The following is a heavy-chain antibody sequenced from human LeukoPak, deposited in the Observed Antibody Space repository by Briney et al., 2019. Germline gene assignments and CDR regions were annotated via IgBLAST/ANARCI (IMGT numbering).Heavy chain of an antibody. CDR2: ISSSSSYI. J-gene: IGHJ5*02. D-gene: IGHD3-9*01. CDR3: ARRDYDILTSNWFDP. V-gene: IGHV3-21*01. CDR1: GFTFSSYS. Sequence: GGSLRLSCAASGFTFSSYSMNWVRQAPGKGLEWVSSISSSSSYIYYADSVKGRFTISRDNAKNSLYLQMNSLRAEDTAVYYCARRDYDILTSNWFDPWGQGTLVTVSS.